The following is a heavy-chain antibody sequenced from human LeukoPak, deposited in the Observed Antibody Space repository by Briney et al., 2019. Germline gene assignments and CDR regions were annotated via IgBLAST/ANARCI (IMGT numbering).Heavy chain of an antibody. CDR2: ISSSGSTL. D-gene: IGHD6-13*01. J-gene: IGHJ6*02. V-gene: IGHV3-11*01. CDR1: GFTFSDYY. Sequence: GGSLRLSCAASGFTFSDYYMSWIRQAPGKGLEWVSYISSSGSTLYYADSVKGRFTISRDNAKNSLYLQMNSLRAEDTAVYYCARGNETDGYSSMDVWGQGTTVTVSS. CDR3: ARGNETDGYSSMDV.